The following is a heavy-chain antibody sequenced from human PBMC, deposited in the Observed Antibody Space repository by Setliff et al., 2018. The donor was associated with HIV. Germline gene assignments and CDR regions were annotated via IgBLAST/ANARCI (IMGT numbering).Heavy chain of an antibody. J-gene: IGHJ4*02. CDR1: DGSITSNNYY. Sequence: SETLSLTCSVSDGSITSNNYYWGWIRQPPGKGLECIGNIYYNGSTYYKSSLRSRVTISLDTSKKQFSLKLNSVTAADTAVYYCARHGTWNSQRFHFDYWGQGTPVTVSS. CDR3: ARHGTWNSQRFHFDY. D-gene: IGHD1-7*01. CDR2: IYYNGST. V-gene: IGHV4-39*01.